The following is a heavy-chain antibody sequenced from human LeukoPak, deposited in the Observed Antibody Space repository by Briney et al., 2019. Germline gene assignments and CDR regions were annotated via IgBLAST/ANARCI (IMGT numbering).Heavy chain of an antibody. CDR3: IYIRRLGSYYFCDV. CDR2: IYWDGDE. CDR1: GFSLSTSEVG. Sequence: SGPTLVKPKQTLTLTCTFSGFSLSTSEVGVGWFRQPPGKALKWLAHIYWDGDERYSPSLKSRLTVSKDTSKSQVVLTMTNMDPVDTATYYCIYIRRLGSYYFCDVWGKGSTGTVSS. J-gene: IGHJ6*04. D-gene: IGHD3-22*01. V-gene: IGHV2-5*02.